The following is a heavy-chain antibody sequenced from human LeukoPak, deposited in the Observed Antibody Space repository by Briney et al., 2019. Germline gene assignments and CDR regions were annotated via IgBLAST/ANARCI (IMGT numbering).Heavy chain of an antibody. Sequence: ASVKVSCKASGYTFTGYYMHWVRQAPGQGLEWMGWINPNGGGTNYAQKFQGRVTMTRDTSISTAYMELSRLRSDDTAVYYCARELQWLVRLLNYWGQGTLVTVSS. V-gene: IGHV1-2*02. CDR2: INPNGGGT. CDR3: ARELQWLVRLLNY. D-gene: IGHD6-19*01. J-gene: IGHJ4*02. CDR1: GYTFTGYY.